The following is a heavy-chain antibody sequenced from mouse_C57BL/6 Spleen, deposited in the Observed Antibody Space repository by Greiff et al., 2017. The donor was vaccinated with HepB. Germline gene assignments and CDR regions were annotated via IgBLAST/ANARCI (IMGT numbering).Heavy chain of an antibody. D-gene: IGHD1-1*01. CDR1: GYAFSSSW. V-gene: IGHV1-82*01. CDR3: ARRDGSSPVDC. J-gene: IGHJ2*01. CDR2: IYPGDGDT. Sequence: VQLQQSGPELVKPGASVKISCKASGYAFSSSWMNWVKQRPGKGLEWIGRIYPGDGDTNYNGKFKGKATLKADKSSSTAYMQLSSLTSEDSAVYFCARRDGSSPVDCWGQGTTLTVSS.